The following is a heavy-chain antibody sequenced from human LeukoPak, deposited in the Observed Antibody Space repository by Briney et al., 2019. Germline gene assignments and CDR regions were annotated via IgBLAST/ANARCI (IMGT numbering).Heavy chain of an antibody. CDR2: ISSSSTYI. D-gene: IGHD1/OR15-1a*01. J-gene: IGHJ6*02. CDR1: GFTFSSYS. CDR3: AREALNMYYGMDV. Sequence: GGSLRLSCAASGFTFSSYSMNWVRQAPGKGLEWVSSISSSSTYIYYADSVKGRFTISRDNAKNSLSLQMNSLRAEDTAVYYCAREALNMYYGMDVWGQGTTVTVSS. V-gene: IGHV3-21*01.